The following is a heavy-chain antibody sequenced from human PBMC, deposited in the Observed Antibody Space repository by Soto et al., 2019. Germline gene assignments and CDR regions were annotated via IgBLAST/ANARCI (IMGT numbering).Heavy chain of an antibody. V-gene: IGHV4-4*02. CDR1: GGSISSNYW. J-gene: IGHJ6*02. CDR2: IYHSGST. D-gene: IGHD1-26*01. CDR3: ARVSGSYYYGMDV. Sequence: TSEILSLTCAVSGGSISSNYWWSWVRQPPGKGLEWIGEIYHSGSTNYNPSLKSRVTISVDKSKNQFSLKLSSVTAADTAVYYCARVSGSYYYGMDVWGQGTTVTVSS.